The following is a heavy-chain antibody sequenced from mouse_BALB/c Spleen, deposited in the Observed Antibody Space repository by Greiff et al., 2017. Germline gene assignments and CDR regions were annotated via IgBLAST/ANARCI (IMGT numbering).Heavy chain of an antibody. CDR2: IWSGGST. D-gene: IGHD1-1*01. CDR3: ARNRGTVGWYFDV. CDR1: GFSLTSYG. Sequence: VKLVESGPGLVQPSQSLSITCTVSGFSLTSYGVHWVRQSPGKGLEWLGVIWSGGSTDYNAAFISRLSISKDNSKSQVFFKMNSLQANDTAIYYCARNRGTVGWYFDVWGAGTTVTVSS. J-gene: IGHJ1*01. V-gene: IGHV2-2*02.